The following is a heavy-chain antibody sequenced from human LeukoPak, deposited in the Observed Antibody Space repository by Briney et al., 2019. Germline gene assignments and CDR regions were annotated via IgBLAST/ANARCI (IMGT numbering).Heavy chain of an antibody. CDR2: IYYSGNT. J-gene: IGHJ5*02. CDR1: GGSISSYY. Sequence: SETLSLTCTVSGGSISSYYWSWIRQPPGKGLEWIGYIYYSGNTNYNPSLKSRVTISVDTSKNQFSLKLSSVTAADTAVYYCARAKILTGYYLWFDPWGQGTLVTVSS. V-gene: IGHV4-59*01. D-gene: IGHD3-9*01. CDR3: ARAKILTGYYLWFDP.